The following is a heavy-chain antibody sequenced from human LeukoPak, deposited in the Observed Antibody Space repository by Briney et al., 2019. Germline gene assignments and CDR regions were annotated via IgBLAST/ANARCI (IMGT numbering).Heavy chain of an antibody. D-gene: IGHD2-15*01. CDR1: GGSINSNY. Sequence: SETLSLTCTVSGGSINSNYWNWIRQPPGKGLEWNGHIYYSGSTNYSPSLNSRVTISLDTSKNQFSLEMRSVTAADTAVYYCARDIVGTYGMDVWGQGTSVTVSS. CDR3: ARDIVGTYGMDV. J-gene: IGHJ6*02. V-gene: IGHV4-59*01. CDR2: IYYSGST.